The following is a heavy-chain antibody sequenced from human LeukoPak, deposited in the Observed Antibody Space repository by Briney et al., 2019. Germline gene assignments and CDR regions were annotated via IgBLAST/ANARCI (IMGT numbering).Heavy chain of an antibody. CDR3: ARTFGGSYHGGIDFDY. CDR2: IYYSGST. J-gene: IGHJ4*02. Sequence: SETLSLTCTVSGGSISSYYWSWIRQPPGKGLEWIGYIYYSGSTNYNPSLKSRVTISVDTSKNQFSLKLSSVTAADTAVYYCARTFGGSYHGGIDFDYWGQGTLATVSS. D-gene: IGHD1-26*01. CDR1: GGSISSYY. V-gene: IGHV4-59*08.